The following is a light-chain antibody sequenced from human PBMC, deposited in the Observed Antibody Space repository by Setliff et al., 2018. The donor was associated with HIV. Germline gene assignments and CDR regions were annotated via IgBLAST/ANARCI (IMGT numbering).Light chain of an antibody. J-gene: IGLJ1*01. CDR2: EVS. CDR1: SSDVGGYDF. Sequence: QSVLTQPRSVSGSPGQPVTISCTGTSSDVGGYDFVSWYQQHPGKAPKLMIYEVSYRPSGVSNRFSGSKSGNTASLTISGLQADDEADYYCNSYTSASTQVFGTGTKVTVL. V-gene: IGLV2-14*01. CDR3: NSYTSASTQV.